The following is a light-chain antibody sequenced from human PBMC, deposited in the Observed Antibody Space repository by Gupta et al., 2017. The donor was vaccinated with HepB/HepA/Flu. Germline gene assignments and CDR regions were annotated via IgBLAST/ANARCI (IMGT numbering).Light chain of an antibody. CDR1: ETLSSN. CDR2: GAS. J-gene: IGKJ5*01. V-gene: IGKV3-15*01. CDR3: QQYINWLPIT. Sequence: DIVMTQSPATLSVSPGERATLSCRASETLSSNLAWYQQKPGQAPRLLIYGASTRATGIPARFSGSGYGREFTLTISSRQSEDFAVYYCQQYINWLPITFGQGTLMEIK.